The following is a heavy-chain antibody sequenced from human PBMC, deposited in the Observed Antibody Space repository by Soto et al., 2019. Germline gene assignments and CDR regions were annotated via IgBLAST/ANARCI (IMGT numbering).Heavy chain of an antibody. CDR3: ARDRIPTGMDV. J-gene: IGHJ6*02. CDR1: GFTVSSNY. CDR2: IYSGGST. V-gene: IGHV3-66*01. Sequence: EVQLVESGGGLVQPGGSLRLSCAASGFTVSSNYMSWVRQAPGKGLEWVSVIYSGGSTYYADAVKGRFTISRDNSKNTRNIQMNSLRAEHTAVYYCARDRIPTGMDVWGQRITISVSS.